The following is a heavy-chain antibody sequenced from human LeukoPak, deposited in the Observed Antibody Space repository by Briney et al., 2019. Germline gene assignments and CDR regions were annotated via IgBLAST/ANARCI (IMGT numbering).Heavy chain of an antibody. CDR1: GGSISSSSYY. V-gene: IGHV4-30-4*08. CDR2: IYYSGST. CDR3: ARDSIPGYYDSSGYYTYYGMDV. Sequence: SETLSLTCTVSGGSISSSSYYWGWIRQPPGKGLEWIGYIYYSGSTYYNPSLKSRVTISVDTSKNQFSLKLSSVTAADTAVYYCARDSIPGYYDSSGYYTYYGMDVWGQGTTVTVSS. D-gene: IGHD3-22*01. J-gene: IGHJ6*02.